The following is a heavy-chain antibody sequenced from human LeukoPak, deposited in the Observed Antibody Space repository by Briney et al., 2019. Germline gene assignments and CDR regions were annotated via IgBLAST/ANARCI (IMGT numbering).Heavy chain of an antibody. CDR1: GFTFSSYW. CDR3: AKGYYYYDTSGYSNYFDY. J-gene: IGHJ4*02. D-gene: IGHD3-22*01. CDR2: IKQDGSEK. V-gene: IGHV3-7*01. Sequence: GGSLRLSCAASGFTFSSYWMSCVRQAPGKGLEWVANIKQDGSEKYYVDSVKGRFTISRDNAKNSLYLQMNSLRAEDTAVYYCAKGYYYYDTSGYSNYFDYWGQGTLVTVSS.